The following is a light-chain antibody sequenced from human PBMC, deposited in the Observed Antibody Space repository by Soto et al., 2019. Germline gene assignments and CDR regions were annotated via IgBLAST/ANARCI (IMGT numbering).Light chain of an antibody. CDR2: TAS. CDR1: QGMGNY. CDR3: QKYNSAPLT. Sequence: DIPMTQSPSSLSASVGDRVTITCRASQGMGNYFAWFQQKPGKVPKLLIYTASTLQSGVPSRFSGSGSGTDFTLTISSLQPEDVATYYFQKYNSAPLTFGQGTRLDIK. V-gene: IGKV1-27*01. J-gene: IGKJ5*01.